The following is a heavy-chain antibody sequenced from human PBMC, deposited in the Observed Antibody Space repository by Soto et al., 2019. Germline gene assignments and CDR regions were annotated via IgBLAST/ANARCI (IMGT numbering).Heavy chain of an antibody. V-gene: IGHV3-23*01. CDR2: ITGSSTT. D-gene: IGHD4-17*01. CDR1: GFTFSSHA. Sequence: GGSLRLSCTASGFTFSSHAMTWVRQASGQGLEWVSTITGSSTTYYADPVKGRVTISRDNSKNTFYLQVNSLRAEDTAIYYCAKGYGDFDIWGQGTMVTVSS. CDR3: AKGYGDFDI. J-gene: IGHJ3*02.